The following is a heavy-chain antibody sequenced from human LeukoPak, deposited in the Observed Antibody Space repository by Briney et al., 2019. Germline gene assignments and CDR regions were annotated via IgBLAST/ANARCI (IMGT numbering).Heavy chain of an antibody. Sequence: GGSLRLSCAVSGYPFNSFALSWVRQAPGKGLEWVSAITGDGGHTYYADSVKGRFTISRDNSKNTLYLQMYSLRAEDTAIYYCAKEETSYGYRGFDYWGQGTLVTVSS. D-gene: IGHD5-18*01. CDR2: ITGDGGHT. J-gene: IGHJ4*02. CDR1: GYPFNSFA. V-gene: IGHV3-23*01. CDR3: AKEETSYGYRGFDY.